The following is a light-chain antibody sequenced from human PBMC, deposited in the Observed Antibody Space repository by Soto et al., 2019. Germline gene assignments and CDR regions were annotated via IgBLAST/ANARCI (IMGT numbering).Light chain of an antibody. J-gene: IGLJ2*01. CDR2: VGTGGIVG. Sequence: QPVLTQPPSASASLGASGTLTCTLSSGYSNYKVDGYQQRPGKGPRFVMRVGTGGIVGSKGDGIPDRFSVLGSGLNRYLTIKNIQEEDESDYYCGADYGSGSHFEFGGGTKLTVL. CDR1: SGYSNYK. V-gene: IGLV9-49*01. CDR3: GADYGSGSHFE.